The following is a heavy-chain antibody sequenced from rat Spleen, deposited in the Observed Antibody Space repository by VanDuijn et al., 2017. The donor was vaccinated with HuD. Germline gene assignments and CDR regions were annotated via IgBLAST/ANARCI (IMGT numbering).Heavy chain of an antibody. CDR2: ILYDGSST. V-gene: IGHV5-17*01. J-gene: IGHJ2*01. Sequence: EVQLVESGGGLVQPGRSLKFSCAASGFTFSDYAMAWVRQAPKKGLEWVATILYDGSSTYYRDSVKGRFTISRDNAKSTLYLQMDSLRSEDTATYYCARQVGYGYTYFDYWGQGVMVTVSS. CDR3: ARQVGYGYTYFDY. CDR1: GFTFSDYA. D-gene: IGHD1-9*01.